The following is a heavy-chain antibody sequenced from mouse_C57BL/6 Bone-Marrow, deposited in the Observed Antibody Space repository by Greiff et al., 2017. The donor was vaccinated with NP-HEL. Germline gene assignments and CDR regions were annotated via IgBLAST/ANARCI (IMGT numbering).Heavy chain of an antibody. CDR2: IWTGGGT. J-gene: IGHJ2*01. CDR3: ARNPSYYSNYVGIFDY. D-gene: IGHD2-5*01. V-gene: IGHV2-9-1*01. Sequence: VKLMESGPGLVAPSQSLSITCTVSGFSLTSYAISWVRQPPGKGLEWLGVIWTGGGTNYNSALKSRLSISKDNSKSQVFLKMNSLQTDDTARYYCARNPSYYSNYVGIFDYWGQGTTLTVSS. CDR1: GFSLTSYA.